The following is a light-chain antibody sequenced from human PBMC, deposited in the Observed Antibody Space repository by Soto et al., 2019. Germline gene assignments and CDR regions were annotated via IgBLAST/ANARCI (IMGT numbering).Light chain of an antibody. CDR1: QSVNNNY. CDR2: GAS. Sequence: EIVLTQSPGTLSLSPGERATLSCRTSQSVNNNYLAWYQQKPGQAPRLLIYGASSRATGIPDRFSGSGSGTDFTLTISSLQPDDFATYYCQHYNSYSEAFGQGTKVDIK. J-gene: IGKJ1*01. CDR3: QHYNSYSEA. V-gene: IGKV3-20*01.